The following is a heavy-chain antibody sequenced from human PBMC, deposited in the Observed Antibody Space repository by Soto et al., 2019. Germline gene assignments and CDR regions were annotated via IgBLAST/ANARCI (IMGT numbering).Heavy chain of an antibody. CDR2: IYYSGST. D-gene: IGHD2-15*01. CDR3: ARLGCSGGSCPFDP. Sequence: PSETLSLTWTVSGGSISSYYWSWIRQPPGKGLEYIGYIYYSGSTNYNPSLKSRVTISVDTSKNQFSLNLNSVTAADTAVYYCARLGCSGGSCPFDPWGQGTLVTVSS. CDR1: GGSISSYY. V-gene: IGHV4-59*08. J-gene: IGHJ5*02.